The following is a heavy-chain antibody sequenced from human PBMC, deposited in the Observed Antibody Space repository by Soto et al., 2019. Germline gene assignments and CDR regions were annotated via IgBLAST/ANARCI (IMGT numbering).Heavy chain of an antibody. CDR1: GFIFSSYN. CDR3: ARDLIYVGYYYYMDV. D-gene: IGHD3-16*01. CDR2: ISSSSNYI. Sequence: EVQLVESGGGLVKPGGSLRVSCAASGFIFSSYNMNWVRQAPGQGLEWVSSISSSSNYIDYADSVKGRFTISRDNAKNSLYLQMNSLRAEDTAVYYCARDLIYVGYYYYMDVWGKGTTVTVSS. J-gene: IGHJ6*03. V-gene: IGHV3-21*01.